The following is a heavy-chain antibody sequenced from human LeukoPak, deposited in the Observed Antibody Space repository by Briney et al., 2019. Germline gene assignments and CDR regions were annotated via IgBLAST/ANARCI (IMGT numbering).Heavy chain of an antibody. J-gene: IGHJ5*02. Sequence: SETLSLTCTVSGVSISSSSYYWGWIRQPPGKGLEWIGEINHSGSTNYNPSLKSRDIISVDTSKNQFSLTLSYVPAADTAVYYCARHLRVRSGGSYHHRNWFDPWGQGTLVTVSS. V-gene: IGHV4-39*01. D-gene: IGHD2-15*01. CDR1: GVSISSSSYY. CDR3: ARHLRVRSGGSYHHRNWFDP. CDR2: INHSGST.